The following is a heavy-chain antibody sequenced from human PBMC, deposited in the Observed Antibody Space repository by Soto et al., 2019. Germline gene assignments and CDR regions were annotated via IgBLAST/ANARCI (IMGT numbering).Heavy chain of an antibody. Sequence: GGSLRLSCAASGFTFSSYAMSWVRQAPGKGLEWVSAISGSGGSTYYADSVKGRFTIPRDNSKNTLYLQMNSLRAEDTAVYYCAKAPYGSGTSRFDPWGQGTLVTVSS. V-gene: IGHV3-23*01. J-gene: IGHJ5*02. CDR2: ISGSGGST. CDR1: GFTFSSYA. D-gene: IGHD3-10*01. CDR3: AKAPYGSGTSRFDP.